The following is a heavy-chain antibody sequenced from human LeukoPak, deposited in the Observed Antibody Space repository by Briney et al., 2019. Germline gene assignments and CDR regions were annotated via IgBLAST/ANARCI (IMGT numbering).Heavy chain of an antibody. CDR3: ARDRGTGWYHLDY. J-gene: IGHJ4*02. Sequence: GGSLRLSCAASGFTFSSYGMHWVRQAPGKGLEWVAVIWYDGSNEYYGDSVKGRFTISRDNSRNTLYLQMTSLRAEDTAVYYCARDRGTGWYHLDYSGQGTLVTVSS. V-gene: IGHV3-33*01. CDR2: IWYDGSNE. CDR1: GFTFSSYG. D-gene: IGHD6-19*01.